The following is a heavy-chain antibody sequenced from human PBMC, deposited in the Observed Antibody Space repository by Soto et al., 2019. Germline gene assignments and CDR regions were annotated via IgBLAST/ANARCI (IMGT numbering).Heavy chain of an antibody. CDR1: GVAFGSHW. V-gene: IGHV3-74*01. J-gene: IGHJ4*02. D-gene: IGHD1-1*01. CDR2: ISQDGAIA. CDR3: LRDQRHWNAVAHQ. Sequence: VQLVESGGGLVQPGASLRLSCAASGVAFGSHWIHWIRPAPGKWLVWVSRISQDGAIATQADSVKGRLTISRDNAKNTLSLQMHSLRADDTAVYYCLRDQRHWNAVAHQWDQGTLVTVSS.